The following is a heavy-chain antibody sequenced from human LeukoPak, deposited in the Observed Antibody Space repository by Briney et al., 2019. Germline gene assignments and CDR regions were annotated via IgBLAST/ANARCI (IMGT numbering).Heavy chain of an antibody. V-gene: IGHV1-2*02. CDR3: ARGVGVDSLRRLDP. Sequence: ASMKVSCRPSGYTFTAYYIHWVRQAPGQGLEWMGWINPNSGGTDYAQKFKGRVTMTRDTYISTVYMELSRLTDDDTAVYYCARGVGVDSLRRLDPWGQGTLVTVSS. CDR2: INPNSGGT. CDR1: GYTFTAYY. J-gene: IGHJ5*02. D-gene: IGHD3-22*01.